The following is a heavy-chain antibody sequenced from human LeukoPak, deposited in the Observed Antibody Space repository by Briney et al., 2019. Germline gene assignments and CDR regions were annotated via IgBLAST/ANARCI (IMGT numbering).Heavy chain of an antibody. D-gene: IGHD3-16*01. CDR3: ARDYSYAYDQ. J-gene: IGHJ4*02. Sequence: GGSLRLSCAASGFTLRSYWMHWVRQAPGKGLVWVSRIHSGGSDTNYADSVKGRFTISRDNAKNTLYLQMNSLRAEDTAVYYCARDYSYAYDQWGRGTLVTVSS. CDR2: IHSGGSDT. V-gene: IGHV3-74*01. CDR1: GFTLRSYW.